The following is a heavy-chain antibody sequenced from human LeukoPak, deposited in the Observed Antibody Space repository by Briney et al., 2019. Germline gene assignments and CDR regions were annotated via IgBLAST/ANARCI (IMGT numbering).Heavy chain of an antibody. CDR1: GFTVSSNY. CDR3: ARCPYDFWSGYPDG. V-gene: IGHV4-59*05. CDR2: IYYSGST. J-gene: IGHJ4*02. D-gene: IGHD3-3*01. Sequence: GSLRLSCAASGFTVSSNYMSWIRQAPGKGLEWIGSIYYSGSTYYNPSLKSRVTISVDTSKNQFSLKLSSVTAADTAVYYCARCPYDFWSGYPDGWGQGTLVTVSS.